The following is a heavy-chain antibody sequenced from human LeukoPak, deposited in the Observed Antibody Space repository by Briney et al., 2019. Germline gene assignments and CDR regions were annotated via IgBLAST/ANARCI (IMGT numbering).Heavy chain of an antibody. Sequence: PSETLSLTCTVSGGSVSSGSCYWSWIRQPPGKGLEWIGYIYYSGSTNYNPSLKSRVTISVDTSKNQFSLKLSSVTAADTAVYYCARGDYDFWSGWSYFDYWGQGTLVTVSS. D-gene: IGHD3-3*01. V-gene: IGHV4-61*01. CDR3: ARGDYDFWSGWSYFDY. CDR2: IYYSGST. CDR1: GGSVSSGSCY. J-gene: IGHJ4*02.